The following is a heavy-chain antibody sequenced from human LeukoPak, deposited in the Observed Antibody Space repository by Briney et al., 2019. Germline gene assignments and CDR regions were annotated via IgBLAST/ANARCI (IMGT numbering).Heavy chain of an antibody. CDR3: ARLEYSSCVTS. CDR2: IYYSGGT. CDR1: GGSISSTNYY. J-gene: IGHJ4*02. D-gene: IGHD6-6*01. Sequence: SETLSLTCTVSGGSISSTNYYWGWIRQPPGKGLECIGSIYYSGGTYYNPSLKSRVTISVDTSKNQFSLKLSSVTAADTAVYYCARLEYSSCVTSWGQGTLVIVSS. V-gene: IGHV4-39*01.